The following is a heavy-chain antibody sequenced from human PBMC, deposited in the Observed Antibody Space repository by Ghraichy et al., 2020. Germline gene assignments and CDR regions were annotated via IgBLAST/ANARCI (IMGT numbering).Heavy chain of an antibody. D-gene: IGHD3-10*01. V-gene: IGHV4-59*01. Sequence: SETLSLTCTVSGGSISSYYWSWIRQPPGKGLEWIGYIYYSGSTNYNPSLKSRVTISVDTSKNQFSLKLSSVTAADTAVYYCARDVVRGARGGGMDVWGQGTTVTVSS. CDR2: IYYSGST. CDR1: GGSISSYY. CDR3: ARDVVRGARGGGMDV. J-gene: IGHJ6*02.